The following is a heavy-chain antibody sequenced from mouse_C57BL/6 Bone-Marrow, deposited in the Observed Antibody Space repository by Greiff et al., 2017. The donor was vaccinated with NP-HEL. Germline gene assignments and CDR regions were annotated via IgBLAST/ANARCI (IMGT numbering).Heavy chain of an antibody. V-gene: IGHV5-9*01. Sequence: EVQLVESGGGLVKPGGSLKLSCAASGFTFSSYTMSWVRQTPEKRLEWVATISGGGGNTYYPDSVKGRFTISRDNAKNTLYLQMSSLRSEDTALYYCATMITTGAYWGQGTLVTVSA. CDR3: ATMITTGAY. D-gene: IGHD2-4*01. CDR2: ISGGGGNT. J-gene: IGHJ3*01. CDR1: GFTFSSYT.